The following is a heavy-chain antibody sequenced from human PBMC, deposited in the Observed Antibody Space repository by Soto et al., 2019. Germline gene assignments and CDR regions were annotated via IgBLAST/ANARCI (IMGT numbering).Heavy chain of an antibody. CDR2: INPSGGST. J-gene: IGHJ4*02. Sequence: GASVKVSCKASGYTFTSYYMHWVRQAPGQGLEWMGIINPSGGSTSYAQKFQGRVTMTRDTSTSTVYMELSSLRSEDTAVYYCARALLLNCSGGSCYPAGFDYWGQGTLVTVSS. V-gene: IGHV1-46*01. CDR3: ARALLLNCSGGSCYPAGFDY. CDR1: GYTFTSYY. D-gene: IGHD2-15*01.